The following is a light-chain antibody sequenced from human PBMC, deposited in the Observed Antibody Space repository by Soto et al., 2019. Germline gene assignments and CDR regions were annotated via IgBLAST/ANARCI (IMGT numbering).Light chain of an antibody. CDR3: QQGYSTLLRT. CDR1: QSISSY. J-gene: IGKJ5*01. Sequence: DIQMTQSPSSLSASVGDRVTITCRASQSISSYLNWYQQKPGKAPKLLIYAASSLQSGVPSRFSGSGSGTDFTLTISSLQPEDFATYYCQQGYSTLLRTFGQGTRLEIK. CDR2: AAS. V-gene: IGKV1-39*01.